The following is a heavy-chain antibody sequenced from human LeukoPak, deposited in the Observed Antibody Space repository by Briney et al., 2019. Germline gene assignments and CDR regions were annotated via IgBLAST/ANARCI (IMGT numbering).Heavy chain of an antibody. Sequence: GESLKISCTGSGYIFTTHWIGWVRQMPGKGLEWMGIIYPGDSDTTYSPSFQGQVTFSADKSISTAYLQWSSLKASDTAMYYCARLLVGADYWGQGTLVTVSS. CDR1: GYIFTTHW. D-gene: IGHD1-26*01. J-gene: IGHJ4*02. CDR3: ARLLVGADY. V-gene: IGHV5-51*01. CDR2: IYPGDSDT.